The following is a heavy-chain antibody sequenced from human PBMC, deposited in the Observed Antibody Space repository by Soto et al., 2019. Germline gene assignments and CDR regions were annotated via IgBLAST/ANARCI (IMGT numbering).Heavy chain of an antibody. CDR3: VKDNRGSY. J-gene: IGHJ4*02. V-gene: IGHV3-7*01. Sequence: EVQLVESGGGLVQPGGSLRLSCAASGFTFSTCWMMWVRQAPGKGLEWVANINQDGSERYYVDSVKGRFTISRDNANKSLYLQMNSLRAEDTAVYYCVKDNRGSYWGQGTLVTVSS. CDR1: GFTFSTCW. D-gene: IGHD3-10*01. CDR2: INQDGSER.